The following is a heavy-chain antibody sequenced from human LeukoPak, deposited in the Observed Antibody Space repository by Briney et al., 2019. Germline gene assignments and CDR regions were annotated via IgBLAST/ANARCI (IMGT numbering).Heavy chain of an antibody. CDR2: IIPIFGTA. D-gene: IGHD3-22*01. CDR3: ARERGWYYDSSGYQNPLDY. J-gene: IGHJ4*02. CDR1: GGTFISYA. V-gene: IGHV1-69*13. Sequence: ASVKVSCKASGGTFISYAISWVRQAPGQGLEWMGGIIPIFGTANYAQKFQGRVTITADESTSTAYMELSSLRSEDTAVYYCARERGWYYDSSGYQNPLDYWGQGTLVTVSS.